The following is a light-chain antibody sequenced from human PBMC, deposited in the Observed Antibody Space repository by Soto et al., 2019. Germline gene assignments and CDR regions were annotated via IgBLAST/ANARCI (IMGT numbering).Light chain of an antibody. Sequence: QSVLTQPPSVSAAPGQKVTISGSGSSSNIGNNYVSWYQQLPGTAPKLLIYDNNKRPSGIPDRFSGSKSGTSGTLDITGLQTGDEADYYCATWDGSLPAEVFGGGTKLTVL. CDR1: SSNIGNNY. J-gene: IGLJ2*01. CDR3: ATWDGSLPAEV. V-gene: IGLV1-51*01. CDR2: DNN.